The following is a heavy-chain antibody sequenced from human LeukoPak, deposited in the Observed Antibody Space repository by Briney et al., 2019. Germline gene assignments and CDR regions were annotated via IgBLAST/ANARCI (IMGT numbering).Heavy chain of an antibody. Sequence: GGSLRLSCAASGFTFSSYGMHWVRQAPGKGLEWVAFIRYDGSNKYYADSVKGRFTISRDNAKNSLYLQMNSLRAEDTAVYYCARVRLSVPTEWGQGTLVTVSS. V-gene: IGHV3-30*02. D-gene: IGHD5/OR15-5a*01. CDR3: ARVRLSVPTE. CDR1: GFTFSSYG. CDR2: IRYDGSNK. J-gene: IGHJ4*02.